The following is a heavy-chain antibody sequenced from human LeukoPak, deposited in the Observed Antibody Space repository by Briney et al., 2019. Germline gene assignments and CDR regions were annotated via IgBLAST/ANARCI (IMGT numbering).Heavy chain of an antibody. Sequence: EASVKVSCKASGGTFSSYAISWVRQAPGQGLEWMGGIIPIFGTANYAQKFQGRVTITADESTSTAYMELSSLRSEDTAVYYCARLNDCSSTSCYVVPYYYYYMDVWGKGTTVTVSS. CDR3: ARLNDCSSTSCYVVPYYYYYMDV. J-gene: IGHJ6*03. CDR2: IIPIFGTA. V-gene: IGHV1-69*13. D-gene: IGHD2-2*01. CDR1: GGTFSSYA.